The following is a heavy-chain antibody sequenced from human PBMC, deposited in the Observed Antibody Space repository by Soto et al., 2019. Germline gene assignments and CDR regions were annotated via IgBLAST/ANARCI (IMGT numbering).Heavy chain of an antibody. CDR2: ISGSGGST. CDR3: AKGSSGWYDAFDI. J-gene: IGHJ3*02. V-gene: IGHV3-23*01. Sequence: PGGSLRLSCAASGFTFSSYAMSWVRQAPGKGLEWVSAISGSGGSTYYADSVKGRFTISRDNSKNTLYLQMNSLRAEGTAVYYCAKGSSGWYDAFDIWGQGTMVTVSS. CDR1: GFTFSSYA. D-gene: IGHD6-19*01.